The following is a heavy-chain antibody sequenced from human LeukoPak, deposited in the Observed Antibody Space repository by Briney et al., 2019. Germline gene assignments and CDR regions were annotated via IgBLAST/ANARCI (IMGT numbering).Heavy chain of an antibody. CDR1: GYIFTGYY. D-gene: IGHD6-6*01. CDR3: ARDISPSHFDY. V-gene: IGHV1-2*02. CDR2: INPNSGGT. J-gene: IGHJ4*02. Sequence: GASVKVSCKAAGYIFTGYYIHWVRQAPGQWLEWMGWINPNSGGTNYAQTFQGRVTMTRDTSISTAYMEMSRLRSDDTAVYYCARDISPSHFDYWGQGTLVTVSS.